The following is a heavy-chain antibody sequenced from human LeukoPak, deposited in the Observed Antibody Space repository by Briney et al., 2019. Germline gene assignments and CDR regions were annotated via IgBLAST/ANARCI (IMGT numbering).Heavy chain of an antibody. V-gene: IGHV3-48*04. CDR2: ISSSGSTM. D-gene: IGHD3-22*01. CDR1: RFTFSDFS. Sequence: GGSLRLSCAASRFTFSDFSMNWVRQAPGKGLEWVSSISSSGSTMYYADSVKGRFTISRDNAKNSLYLQIDRLRAEDMAVYFCARELYDSSGYYFSHFDYWGQGNLVTVSS. CDR3: ARELYDSSGYYFSHFDY. J-gene: IGHJ4*02.